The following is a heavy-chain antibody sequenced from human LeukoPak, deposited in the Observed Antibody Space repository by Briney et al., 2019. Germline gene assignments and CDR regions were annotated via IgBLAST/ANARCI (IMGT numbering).Heavy chain of an antibody. V-gene: IGHV3-48*03. Sequence: GGSLRLSCAASGFTFSSYEMNWVRQAPGKGLEWVSYISSSGSTIYYADSVKGRFTTSRDNAKNSLYLQMNSLRAEDTAVYYCARGQPTYYHDSSGPAASDYWGQGTLVTVSS. CDR1: GFTFSSYE. J-gene: IGHJ4*02. D-gene: IGHD3-22*01. CDR3: ARGQPTYYHDSSGPAASDY. CDR2: ISSSGSTI.